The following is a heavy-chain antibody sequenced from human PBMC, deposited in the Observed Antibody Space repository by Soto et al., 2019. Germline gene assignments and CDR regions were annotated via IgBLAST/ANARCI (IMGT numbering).Heavy chain of an antibody. CDR1: GDSVSNGNFY. CDR2: AHDSGVT. D-gene: IGHD3-16*01. J-gene: IGHJ4*02. CDR3: ARGINMGQFPYHFSL. V-gene: IGHV4-61*01. Sequence: SETLSLTCTVSGDSVSNGNFYWSWIRQPPGKGLEWIGYAHDSGVTNYDPSLKSRVTIAVDTSRNQFSLKLNSVTAADTAVYYCARGINMGQFPYHFSLWGQGKLVTVSS.